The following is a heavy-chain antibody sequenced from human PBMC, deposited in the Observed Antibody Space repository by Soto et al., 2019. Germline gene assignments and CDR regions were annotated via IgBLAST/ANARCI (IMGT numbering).Heavy chain of an antibody. CDR2: INPNSGGT. V-gene: IGHV1-2*02. D-gene: IGHD3-16*02. CDR1: GYTFTGYY. CDR3: ARNYDYVWGSYRKGYFDY. Sequence: ASVKVSCKASGYTFTGYYMHWVRQAPGQGLEWMGWINPNSGGTNYAQKFQGRVTMTRDTSISTAYMELSRLRSDDTAVYYCARNYDYVWGSYRKGYFDYWGQGPPVTVSS. J-gene: IGHJ4*02.